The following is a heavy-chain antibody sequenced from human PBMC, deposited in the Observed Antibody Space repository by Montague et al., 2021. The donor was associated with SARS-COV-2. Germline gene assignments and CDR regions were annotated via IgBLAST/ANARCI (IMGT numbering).Heavy chain of an antibody. CDR1: NASFDNYY. J-gene: IGHJ2*01. Sequence: SETLSLTCTVSNASFDNYYWSWVRQSPGKGLEYIGYIHYSGRTNCNPSLRSRVTISIDTSKNQFSLKLMSVTAAETAIYFCARRIVTYYWYFGLWGRGTLVTVSS. V-gene: IGHV4-59*01. CDR3: ARRIVTYYWYFGL. D-gene: IGHD2-15*01. CDR2: IHYSGRT.